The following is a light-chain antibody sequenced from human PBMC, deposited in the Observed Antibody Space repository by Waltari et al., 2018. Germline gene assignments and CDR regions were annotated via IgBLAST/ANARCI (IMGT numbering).Light chain of an antibody. V-gene: IGKV3-11*01. Sequence: EIVLTQSPATLSLSPGERATLSCSASQRISNYLAWYQQKPGLAPRLLIYDTSNRATGIPARFSGGWSGTDFTLTIISLAPEDFAVYYCQQLSSWPYTFGQGTKLEI. J-gene: IGKJ2*01. CDR1: QRISNY. CDR2: DTS. CDR3: QQLSSWPYT.